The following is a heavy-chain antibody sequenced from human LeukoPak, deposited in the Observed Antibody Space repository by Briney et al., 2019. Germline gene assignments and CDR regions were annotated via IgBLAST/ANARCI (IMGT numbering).Heavy chain of an antibody. Sequence: GASVKVSCKASGYTFTSYGISWVRQAPGQGPEWMGWISAYNGNTNYAQKLQGRVTMTTDTSTSTAYMELRSLRSDDTAVYYCARDYYCSSTSCPFIRRYYYGMDVWGQGTTATVSS. CDR1: GYTFTSYG. D-gene: IGHD2-2*01. CDR3: ARDYYCSSTSCPFIRRYYYGMDV. J-gene: IGHJ6*02. V-gene: IGHV1-18*01. CDR2: ISAYNGNT.